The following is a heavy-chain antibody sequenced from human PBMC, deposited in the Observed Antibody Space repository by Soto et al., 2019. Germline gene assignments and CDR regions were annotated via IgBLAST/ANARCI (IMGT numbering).Heavy chain of an antibody. CDR1: GDSVSSNSAA. Sequence: SQTLSLTCAISGDSVSSNSAAWTWIRQSPSRGLEWLGRTYYRSKWYNDYAVSVKSRITINPDTSKNQFSLQLNSVTPEDTAVYYCARDRLRYFDWLNYGMDVWGQGTTVTVSS. CDR2: TYYRSKWYN. D-gene: IGHD3-9*01. J-gene: IGHJ6*02. CDR3: ARDRLRYFDWLNYGMDV. V-gene: IGHV6-1*01.